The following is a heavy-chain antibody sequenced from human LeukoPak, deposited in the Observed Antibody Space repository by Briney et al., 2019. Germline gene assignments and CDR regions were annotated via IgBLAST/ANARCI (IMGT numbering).Heavy chain of an antibody. CDR3: ARDLFYSNYDIYFDY. J-gene: IGHJ4*02. D-gene: IGHD4-11*01. V-gene: IGHV3-9*01. CDR1: GFTFDDYA. CDR2: ISWNSGTI. Sequence: PGGSLRLSCAASGFTFDDYAMHWVRQPPGKGLEWVSGISWNSGTIGYADSVKGRFTISRDNSKNTLYLQMNSLRAEDTAVYYCARDLFYSNYDIYFDYWGQGTLVTVSS.